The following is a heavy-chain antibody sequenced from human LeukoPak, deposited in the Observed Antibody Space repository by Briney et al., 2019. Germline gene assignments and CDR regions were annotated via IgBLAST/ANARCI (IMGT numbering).Heavy chain of an antibody. Sequence: GASVKVSCKASGGTFSSYTISWVRQAPGQGLEWMGRIIPTLGIANYAQKFQGRVTITADKSTSTAYMELSSLRSEDTAVYYCARGAASGGRRLDYWGQGTLVTVSS. V-gene: IGHV1-69*02. CDR2: IIPTLGIA. CDR1: GGTFSSYT. J-gene: IGHJ4*02. D-gene: IGHD1-14*01. CDR3: ARGAASGGRRLDY.